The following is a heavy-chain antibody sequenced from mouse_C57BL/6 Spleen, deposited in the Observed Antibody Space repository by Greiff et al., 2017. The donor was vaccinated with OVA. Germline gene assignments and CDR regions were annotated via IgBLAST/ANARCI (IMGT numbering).Heavy chain of an antibody. V-gene: IGHV1-18*01. J-gene: IGHJ3*01. CDR1: GYTFTDYN. D-gene: IGHD1-1*01. CDR3: ARGVSGSSYGWFAY. Sequence: EVQLQQSGPELVKPGASVKIPCKASGYTFTDYNMDWVKQSHGKSLEWIGDINPNNGGTIYNQKFKGKATLTVDKSSSTAYMELRSLTSEDTAVYYCARGVSGSSYGWFAYWGQGTLVTVSA. CDR2: INPNNGGT.